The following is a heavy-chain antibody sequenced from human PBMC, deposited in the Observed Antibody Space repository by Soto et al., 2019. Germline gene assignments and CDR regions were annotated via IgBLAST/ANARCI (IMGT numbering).Heavy chain of an antibody. J-gene: IGHJ4*02. CDR3: ARVGGYYDSSGPFDY. CDR1: GFTVSSNY. V-gene: IGHV3-53*01. CDR2: IDSGGST. D-gene: IGHD3-22*01. Sequence: EVQLVESGGGLIQPGGSLRLSCAASGFTVSSNYXXXXRQAPGKXLXWVSVIDSGGSTYYADSVKGRFTISRDNSKYTLYLQMNSLRAEDTAVYYCARVGGYYDSSGPFDYWGQGTLVTVSS.